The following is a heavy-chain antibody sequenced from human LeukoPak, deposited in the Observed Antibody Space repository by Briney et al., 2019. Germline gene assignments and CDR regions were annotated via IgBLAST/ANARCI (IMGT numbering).Heavy chain of an antibody. CDR2: INHSGST. V-gene: IGHV4-4*02. CDR1: GGSISSNNW. CDR3: ARGDPVAGSDY. D-gene: IGHD6-19*01. J-gene: IGHJ4*02. Sequence: SETLSLTCAVSGGSISSNNWWGWVRQPPGKGLEWIGEINHSGSTNYNPSLKSRVTISVDTSKNQFSLKLSSVTAADTAVYYCARGDPVAGSDYWGQGTLVTVSS.